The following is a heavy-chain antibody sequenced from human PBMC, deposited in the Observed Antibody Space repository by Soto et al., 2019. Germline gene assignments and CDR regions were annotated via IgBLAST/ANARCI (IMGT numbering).Heavy chain of an antibody. CDR3: ARDVRPTGLAYFDL. J-gene: IGHJ2*01. CDR1: GGSMSRYY. CDR2: INETGST. Sequence: QVQLQESGPGLVKPSETLSLTCSFSGGSMSRYYWSWIRQPPGKGLEWIGNINETGSTNYSASLKSRVTISFDTSKGAFTLHLTSVTAADTAVYYCARDVRPTGLAYFDLWGRGTLVTVSS. V-gene: IGHV4-59*12. D-gene: IGHD1-1*01.